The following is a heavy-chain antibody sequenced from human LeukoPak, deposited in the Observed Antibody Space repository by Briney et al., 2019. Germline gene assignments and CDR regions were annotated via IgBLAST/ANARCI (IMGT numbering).Heavy chain of an antibody. CDR3: ARGRRSYVFDY. CDR1: GYTFTSYD. CDR2: MNPNSGNT. V-gene: IGHV1-8*01. D-gene: IGHD1-26*01. J-gene: IGHJ4*02. Sequence: ASVKVSCTASGYTFTSYDINWVRQAPGQGLEWMGWMNPNSGNTGYAQKFQSRVTMTRNTSISTAYMELSSLRSEDTAVYYWARGRRSYVFDYWGQGTLVTVSS.